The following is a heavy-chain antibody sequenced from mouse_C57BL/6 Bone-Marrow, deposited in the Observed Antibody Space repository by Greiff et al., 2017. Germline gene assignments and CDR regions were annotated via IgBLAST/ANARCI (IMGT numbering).Heavy chain of an antibody. CDR1: GFNIKNTY. V-gene: IGHV14-3*01. D-gene: IGHD1-1*02. CDR3: STWEGWPPFDY. J-gene: IGHJ2*01. Sequence: EVKLVESVAELVRPGASVKLSCTASGFNIKNTYMHWVKQRTEQGLEWIGRIDPADGNTKYAPKFQGKATITADTSSNTAYLQLSSLTSEDTAIYYCSTWEGWPPFDYGDGGPAPTVTA. CDR2: IDPADGNT.